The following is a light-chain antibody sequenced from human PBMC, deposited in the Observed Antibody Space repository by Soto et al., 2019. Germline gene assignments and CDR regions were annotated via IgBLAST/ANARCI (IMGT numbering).Light chain of an antibody. J-gene: IGKJ5*01. Sequence: IHMTQSKSSLSASIGASVTIPLRASQSIAGYLSWCQQRPGKAPKFLIYSASSLQRGVLSRFSGSGSGTDFSLTINGRQPEDFATYFCQQSFSVPITFGQGTRLEI. CDR3: QQSFSVPIT. CDR1: QSIAGY. CDR2: SAS. V-gene: IGKV1-39*01.